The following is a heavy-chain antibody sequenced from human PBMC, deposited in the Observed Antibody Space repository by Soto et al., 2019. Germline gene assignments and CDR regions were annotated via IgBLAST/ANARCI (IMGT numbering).Heavy chain of an antibody. Sequence: SETLSLTCTVSGGSISSGGYYWSWIRQHPGKGLEWIGYIYYSGSTYYNPSLKSRVTISVDTSKNQFSLKLSSVTAADTAVYYCARGRVEGYYDSGGYYFGYWGQGTLVTVSS. CDR1: GGSISSGGYY. D-gene: IGHD3-22*01. J-gene: IGHJ4*02. CDR2: IYYSGST. CDR3: ARGRVEGYYDSGGYYFGY. V-gene: IGHV4-31*03.